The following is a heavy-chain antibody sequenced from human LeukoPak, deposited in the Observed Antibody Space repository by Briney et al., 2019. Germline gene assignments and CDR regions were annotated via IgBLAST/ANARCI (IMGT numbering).Heavy chain of an antibody. D-gene: IGHD2-15*01. CDR3: ARSIVVVGRPGRPYDAFDI. J-gene: IGHJ3*02. CDR1: GYTFTGYY. CDR2: INPNSGGT. V-gene: IGHV1-2*02. Sequence: ASVKVSCKASGYTFTGYYMHWVRQAPGQGLEWMGWINPNSGGTNYAQKLQGRVTMTRDTSISTAYMELSRLRSDDTAVYYCARSIVVVGRPGRPYDAFDIWGQGTMVTVSS.